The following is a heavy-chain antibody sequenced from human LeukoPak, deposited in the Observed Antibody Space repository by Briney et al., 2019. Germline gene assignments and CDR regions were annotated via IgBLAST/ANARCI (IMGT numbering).Heavy chain of an antibody. V-gene: IGHV4-4*07. CDR3: AREGYFDWLRYGMDV. CDR1: GGSISSYY. CDR2: MYTSGST. Sequence: KPSETLSLTCTVSGGSISSYYWSWIRQPAGKGLEWIGCMYTSGSTNYNPSLKSRVTMSVDTSNNQFSLKLSSVTAADTAVYYCAREGYFDWLRYGMDVWGQGTTVTVSS. D-gene: IGHD3-9*01. J-gene: IGHJ6*02.